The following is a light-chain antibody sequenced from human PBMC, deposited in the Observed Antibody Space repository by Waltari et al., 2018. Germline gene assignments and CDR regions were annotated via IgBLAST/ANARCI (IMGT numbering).Light chain of an antibody. CDR2: DDN. J-gene: IGLJ3*02. Sequence: NFILNKPHSVSESPGKKVTISCTRSIGTSALGIFTWFQHRPGGAPTPVIYDDNLRPSGVPDRFSGSIDISSNSASLTISGLTTEDEADYYCQSSDASSHLVFGGGTKLTVL. CDR3: QSSDASSHLV. V-gene: IGLV6-57*04. CDR1: IGTSALGI.